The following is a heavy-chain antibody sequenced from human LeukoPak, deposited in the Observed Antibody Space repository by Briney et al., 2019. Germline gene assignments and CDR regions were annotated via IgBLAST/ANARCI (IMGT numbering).Heavy chain of an antibody. CDR2: IYYSGST. Sequence: PSETLSLTCTVSGGSISSYYWSWIRQPPGKGLEWIGYIYYSGSTYYNPSLKSRVTISVDTSKNQFSLKLSSVTAADTAVYYCAREGRDGYNSEFDYWGQGTLVTVSS. CDR1: GGSISSYY. D-gene: IGHD5-24*01. CDR3: AREGRDGYNSEFDY. V-gene: IGHV4-30-4*08. J-gene: IGHJ4*02.